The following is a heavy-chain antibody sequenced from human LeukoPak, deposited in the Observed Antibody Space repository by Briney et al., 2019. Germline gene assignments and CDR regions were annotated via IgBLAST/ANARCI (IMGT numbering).Heavy chain of an antibody. J-gene: IGHJ5*02. CDR3: AKPFLVVPAAMVVGWFDP. CDR2: TSGSGGST. Sequence: GGSLRLSCAASGFTFSSYAMSWVRQAPGKGLEWVSATSGSGGSTYYADSVKGRFTISRDNSKNTLYLQMNSLRAEDTAVYYCAKPFLVVPAAMVVGWFDPWGQGTLVTVSS. D-gene: IGHD2-2*01. CDR1: GFTFSSYA. V-gene: IGHV3-23*01.